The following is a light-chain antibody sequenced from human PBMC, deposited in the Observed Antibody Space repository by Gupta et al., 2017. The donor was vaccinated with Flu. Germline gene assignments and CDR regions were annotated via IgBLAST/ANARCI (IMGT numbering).Light chain of an antibody. V-gene: IGKV1-5*03. CDR3: QQYDSYSLT. J-gene: IGKJ4*01. Sequence: DIQMTQSPSTLSAYAGDRVTITCRAGQSLSSWLAWYQQKPGKAPNLLIYKASNLESGVPSRFSGSGSGTEFTLTISSLQPDDFATYYCQQYDSYSLTFGGGTKVEI. CDR2: KAS. CDR1: QSLSSW.